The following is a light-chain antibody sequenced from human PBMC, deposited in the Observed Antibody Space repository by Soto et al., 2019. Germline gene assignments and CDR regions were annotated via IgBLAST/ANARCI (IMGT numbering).Light chain of an antibody. J-gene: IGKJ3*01. CDR1: QDIRTS. Sequence: DIQMTQSPSSLSASVGARVSITCQVSQDIRTSLSWFQHKPGRAPKLLIYGASYLETGVPSRFRGSGSGTDFTFTITSLQPEDIATYYCQHYNNLPPFTFGPGTIVDIK. V-gene: IGKV1-33*01. CDR2: GAS. CDR3: QHYNNLPPFT.